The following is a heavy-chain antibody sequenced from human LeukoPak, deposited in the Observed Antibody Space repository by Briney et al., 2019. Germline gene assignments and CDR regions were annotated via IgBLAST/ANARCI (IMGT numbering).Heavy chain of an antibody. J-gene: IGHJ6*02. D-gene: IGHD6-25*01. CDR1: GFTFTSSA. CDR2: IVVGSGNT. CDR3: ARDAVRLGGMDV. V-gene: IGHV1-58*01. Sequence: EASVKVSCKASGFTFTSSAVQWVRQARGQRLEWIGWIVVGSGNTNYAQKFQERVTITRDTSISTAYMELSRLRSDDTAVYYCARDAVRLGGMDVWGQGTTVTVSS.